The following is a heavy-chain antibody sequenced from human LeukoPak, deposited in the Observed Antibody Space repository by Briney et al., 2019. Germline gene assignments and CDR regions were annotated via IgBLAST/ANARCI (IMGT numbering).Heavy chain of an antibody. V-gene: IGHV3-43D*03. J-gene: IGHJ4*02. CDR3: AREGYSPY. CDR2: ISWDGGST. D-gene: IGHD6-13*01. Sequence: PGGSLRLSCAASGFTFDDYAMHWVRQAPGKGLEWVSFISWDGGSTYYADSVKGRFATSRDNAKNSLYLQMNSLRAEDTAVYYCAREGYSPYWGQGTLVTVSS. CDR1: GFTFDDYA.